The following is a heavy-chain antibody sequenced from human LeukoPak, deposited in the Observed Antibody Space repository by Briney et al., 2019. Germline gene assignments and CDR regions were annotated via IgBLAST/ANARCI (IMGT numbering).Heavy chain of an antibody. D-gene: IGHD3-10*01. CDR1: GFIFSTYS. V-gene: IGHV3-21*01. CDR3: ARELSGSWAYYYMDV. Sequence: PGGSLRLSCVASGFIFSTYSMNWVRQAPGKGLEWVPSISSSSTYIYYADSVKGRFTISRDNAKNSLYLQMNSLRAEDTAVYYCARELSGSWAYYYMDVWGKGTTVTVSS. CDR2: ISSSSTYI. J-gene: IGHJ6*03.